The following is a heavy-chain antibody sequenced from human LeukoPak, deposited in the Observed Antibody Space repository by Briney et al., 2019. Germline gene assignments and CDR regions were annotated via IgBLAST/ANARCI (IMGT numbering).Heavy chain of an antibody. D-gene: IGHD3-3*01. J-gene: IGHJ4*02. CDR2: ISSRDNTI. CDR3: ARETAWSIDY. V-gene: IGHV3-48*01. Sequence: GGSLRLSCAASGFTFSIYSLSWVRQAPGKGLEWVSYISSRDNTIYNADSVKGRFTISRDNAKNSLYLQMNSLRAEDTAVYYCARETAWSIDYWGQGTLVTVSS. CDR1: GFTFSIYS.